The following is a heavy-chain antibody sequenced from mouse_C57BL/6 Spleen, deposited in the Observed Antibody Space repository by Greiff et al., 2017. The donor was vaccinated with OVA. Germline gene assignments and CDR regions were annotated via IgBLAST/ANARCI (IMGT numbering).Heavy chain of an antibody. CDR1: GFSLTSYG. CDR2: IWSGGST. CDR3: ARNFYYDYDMDY. V-gene: IGHV2-2*01. D-gene: IGHD2-4*01. Sequence: VQLQESGPGLVQPSQSLSITCTVSGFSLTSYGVHWVRQSPGKGLEWLGVIWSGGSTDYNAAFISRLSISKDNSKSQVFFKMNSLQADDTAIYYCARNFYYDYDMDYWGQGTTLTVSS. J-gene: IGHJ2*01.